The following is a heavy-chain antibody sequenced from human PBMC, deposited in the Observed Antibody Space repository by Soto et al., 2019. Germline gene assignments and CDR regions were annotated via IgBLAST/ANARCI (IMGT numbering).Heavy chain of an antibody. D-gene: IGHD3-10*01. V-gene: IGHV4-30-4*01. Sequence: QVQLQESGPGLVEPSQTLSLTCTVSGDSISNGYYTWGWIRQPPGKDLEWIGHIYNSVNTYSNPSLKSRVTISADTSKNQFSLKLSSVTAADTVVYYCARGPSGDKVDYWGQGTLVTVSS. CDR1: GDSISNGYYT. J-gene: IGHJ4*02. CDR3: ARGPSGDKVDY. CDR2: IYNSVNT.